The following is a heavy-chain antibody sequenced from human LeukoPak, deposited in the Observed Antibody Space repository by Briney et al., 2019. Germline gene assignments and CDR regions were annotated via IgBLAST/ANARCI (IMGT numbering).Heavy chain of an antibody. Sequence: SETLSLTCIVSGGSISSYYWSWIRQPPGKGLEGIGYIYYSGSTNYNRSLKSRVTISVATSKNQFSLKLSSVTAADTAVYYCARHSYSTSAGPYDYWGQGTLVTVSS. CDR3: ARHSYSTSAGPYDY. J-gene: IGHJ4*02. D-gene: IGHD6-6*01. CDR1: GGSISSYY. V-gene: IGHV4-59*08. CDR2: IYYSGST.